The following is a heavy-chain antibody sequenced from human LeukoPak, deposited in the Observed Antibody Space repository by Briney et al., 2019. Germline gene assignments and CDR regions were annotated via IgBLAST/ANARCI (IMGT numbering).Heavy chain of an antibody. CDR2: IYYSGST. CDR1: GGSISSYY. D-gene: IGHD3-22*01. CDR3: ARGVYYYDSSGHDFDY. Sequence: PSETLSLTCTVSGGSISSYYWSWIRQPPGKGLEWIGYIYYSGSTNYNPSLKSRVTISLDTSKNQFSLKLSSVTAADTAVYYCARGVYYYDSSGHDFDYWGQGTLVTVSS. V-gene: IGHV4-59*01. J-gene: IGHJ4*02.